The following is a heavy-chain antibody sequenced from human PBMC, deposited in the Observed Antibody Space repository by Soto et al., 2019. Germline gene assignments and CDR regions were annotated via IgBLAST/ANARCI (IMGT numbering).Heavy chain of an antibody. J-gene: IGHJ4*02. D-gene: IGHD3-16*02. CDR1: GYTFTSYG. CDR2: IRAYKGNT. Sequence: ASVKVSCKASGYTFTSYGISWVRQAPGQGLEWMGWIRAYKGNTNYAQKLQGRVTMTTDTSTSTAYMELRSLRSDDTAVYYCALGELSSPSFDYWGQGTLVTVSS. V-gene: IGHV1-18*01. CDR3: ALGELSSPSFDY.